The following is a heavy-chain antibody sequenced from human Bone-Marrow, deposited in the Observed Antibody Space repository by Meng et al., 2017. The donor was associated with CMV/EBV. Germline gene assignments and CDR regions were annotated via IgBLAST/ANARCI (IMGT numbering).Heavy chain of an antibody. D-gene: IGHD3-3*01. CDR2: ISSSSSYI. V-gene: IGHV3-21*01. Sequence: GESLKISCAASGFTFSSYSMNWVRQAPGKGLEWVSSISSSSSYIYYADSVKGRFTISRDNAKNSLYLQMNNLRAEDTAVYYCARDNYYDFWSGYPTTALDAFDIWGQGTMVTVSS. J-gene: IGHJ3*02. CDR1: GFTFSSYS. CDR3: ARDNYYDFWSGYPTTALDAFDI.